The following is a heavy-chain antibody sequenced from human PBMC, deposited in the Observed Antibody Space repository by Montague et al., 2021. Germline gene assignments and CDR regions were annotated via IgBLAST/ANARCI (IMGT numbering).Heavy chain of an antibody. Sequence: SLRLSCEASGFTFSNSWMNWVRQAPGKGLEWVANINPDGSAKRHVDSVQGRFTISRDNAKNSLHLQMNSLRAEDTAVYYCVSVGEWGQGTLVTVSS. V-gene: IGHV3-7*01. CDR3: VSVGE. D-gene: IGHD2-21*01. CDR2: INPDGSAK. CDR1: GFTFSNSW. J-gene: IGHJ4*02.